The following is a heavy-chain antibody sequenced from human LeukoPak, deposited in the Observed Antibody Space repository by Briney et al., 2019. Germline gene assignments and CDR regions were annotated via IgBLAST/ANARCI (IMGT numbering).Heavy chain of an antibody. J-gene: IGHJ6*02. V-gene: IGHV4-34*01. D-gene: IGHD2-2*01. CDR1: GGSFSDYY. Sequence: KTSETLSLTCAVYGGSFSDYYWSWIRQPPGKGLEWIGEINHSGSTNYNPSLKSRVTISVDTSKNQFSLKLSSVTAADTAVYYCARGRSRYCSSTSCLRGMDVWGQGTTVTVSS. CDR3: ARGRSRYCSSTSCLRGMDV. CDR2: INHSGST.